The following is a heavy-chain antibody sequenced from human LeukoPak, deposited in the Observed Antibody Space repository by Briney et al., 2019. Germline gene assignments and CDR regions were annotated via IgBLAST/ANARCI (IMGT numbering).Heavy chain of an antibody. V-gene: IGHV3-7*04. Sequence: GGSLRLSCAASGVVFPSYWMTWVRQAPGKGLEWVANIKQDGSEKYYVDSVKGRFTISRDNAKNSVYLQMNSLRAEDTAVYYCARRHHFGFLDSWGQGTLVTVSS. J-gene: IGHJ4*02. CDR1: GVVFPSYW. CDR2: IKQDGSEK. D-gene: IGHD3-10*01. CDR3: ARRHHFGFLDS.